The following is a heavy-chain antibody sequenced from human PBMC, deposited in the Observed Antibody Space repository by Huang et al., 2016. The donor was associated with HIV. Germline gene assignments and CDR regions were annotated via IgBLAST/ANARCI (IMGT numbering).Heavy chain of an antibody. J-gene: IGHJ4*02. CDR2: ISETGSVI. CDR1: GFSFSSCN. Sequence: EEQLVESGGGLVQPGGSLRFSCAASGFSFSSCNMNWVRQAPWKGLEWLAYISETGSVITYADSVKGRFTDSRDNAKNSLYLQRDSLRAEDTAVYYCARGYSSSWLYNWGQGTLVTVSS. D-gene: IGHD6-13*01. V-gene: IGHV3-48*01. CDR3: ARGYSSSWLYN.